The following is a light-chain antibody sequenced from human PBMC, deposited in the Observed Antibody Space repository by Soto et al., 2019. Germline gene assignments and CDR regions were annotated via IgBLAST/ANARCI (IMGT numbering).Light chain of an antibody. J-gene: IGKJ1*01. Sequence: EVVLTQSLDTLSLNQGEGATLSCRASQSGTTNMAWYQQKPGQAPRLLIYGASTRATGIPARFSGSGSGTEFTLTISSLQPDDFATYYCQQYNSYLWTFCQGGKVDIK. CDR2: GAS. V-gene: IGKV3-15*01. CDR3: QQYNSYLWT. CDR1: QSGTTN.